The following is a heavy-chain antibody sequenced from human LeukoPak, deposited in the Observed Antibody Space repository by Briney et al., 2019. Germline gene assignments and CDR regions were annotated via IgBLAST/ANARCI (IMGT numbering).Heavy chain of an antibody. V-gene: IGHV4-4*09. Sequence: SETLSLTCTISGDSISSYYWSWIRQPPGKGLEWIGYIYTSGTTNYNPSLKSRVTISVDTSKNQLSLKLSSVTAADTAVYFCARGGVTTIAQYDYWGQGILVTVSS. CDR2: IYTSGTT. J-gene: IGHJ4*02. CDR1: GDSISSYY. D-gene: IGHD5-12*01. CDR3: ARGGVTTIAQYDY.